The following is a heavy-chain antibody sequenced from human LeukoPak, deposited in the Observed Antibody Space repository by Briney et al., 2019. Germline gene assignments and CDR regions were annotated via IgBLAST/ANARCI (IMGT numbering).Heavy chain of an antibody. J-gene: IGHJ4*02. V-gene: IGHV1-18*01. CDR2: ISGYNGYT. Sequence: ASVKVSCKASGYTFTSYGISWVRQAPGQGLEWMGWISGYNGYTNYAQKFQVRVTMTTDTSTSTAYMELGSLRSDDTAIYYCAKAGSSYCGGDCYADYWGQGTRVTVSS. D-gene: IGHD2-21*02. CDR1: GYTFTSYG. CDR3: AKAGSSYCGGDCYADY.